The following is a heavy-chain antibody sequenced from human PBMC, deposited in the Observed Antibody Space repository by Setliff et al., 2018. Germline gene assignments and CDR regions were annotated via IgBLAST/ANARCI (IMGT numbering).Heavy chain of an antibody. D-gene: IGHD3-22*01. J-gene: IGHJ5*02. CDR2: INHSGST. V-gene: IGHV4-34*01. Sequence: NPSETLSLTCAVYGGSFSAYYWSWIRQPPGKGLEWIGEINHSGSTIYNPSLKSRVTISVDTSKNQFSLMLNSVTAADTAVYYCVNYYDSSGYSSWGQGTLVTVSS. CDR3: VNYYDSSGYSS. CDR1: GGSFSAYY.